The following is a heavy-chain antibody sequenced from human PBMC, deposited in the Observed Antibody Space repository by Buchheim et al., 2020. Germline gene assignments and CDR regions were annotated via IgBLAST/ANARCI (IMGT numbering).Heavy chain of an antibody. J-gene: IGHJ4*02. Sequence: QVQLVESGGGVVQPGRSLRLSCAASGFTFSSYGMHWVRQAPGKGLEWVAVISYDGSNKYYADSVKGRFTISRDNSKNTLYLQMNSLRAEDTAVYYCARDESPYDYVWGSYRYSYFDYWGQGTL. CDR1: GFTFSSYG. D-gene: IGHD3-16*02. V-gene: IGHV3-30*03. CDR3: ARDESPYDYVWGSYRYSYFDY. CDR2: ISYDGSNK.